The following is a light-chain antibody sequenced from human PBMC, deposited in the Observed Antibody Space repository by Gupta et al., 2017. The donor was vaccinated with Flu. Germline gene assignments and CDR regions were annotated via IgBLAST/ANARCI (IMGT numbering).Light chain of an antibody. CDR3: QSFDGSNHWV. CDR2: EDN. CDR1: SGSIVSSY. J-gene: IGLJ3*02. V-gene: IGLV6-57*01. Sequence: VTISCTRSSGSIVSSYVQWYQQRPGSSPTTVICEDNRRPSGVPDRFSGSIDSSSNSASLTISGLKTEDEADYYCQSFDGSNHWVFGGGTKLTVL.